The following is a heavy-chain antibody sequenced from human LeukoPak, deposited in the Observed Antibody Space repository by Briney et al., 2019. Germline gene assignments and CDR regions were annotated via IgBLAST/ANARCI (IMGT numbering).Heavy chain of an antibody. CDR3: ARDRQLQSFDY. D-gene: IGHD5-24*01. CDR2: IWYDGSNQ. CDR1: GFTFRNHG. J-gene: IGHJ4*02. V-gene: IGHV3-33*01. Sequence: GGSLRLSCAASGFTFRNHGMHWVRQAPGEGLEWVAVIWYDGSNQLYADSVKGRFTISRDNSKNTLHLQMNSRRAEDTAVYYCARDRQLQSFDYWGQGTLVTVSS.